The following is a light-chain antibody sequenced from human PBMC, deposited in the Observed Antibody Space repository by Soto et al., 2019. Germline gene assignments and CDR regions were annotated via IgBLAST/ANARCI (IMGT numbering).Light chain of an antibody. CDR3: QQYGDSPVT. V-gene: IGKV3-20*01. J-gene: IGKJ1*01. CDR1: QSVNFY. Sequence: EIAFTQSPGSLSWSPLEIATLSVMASQSVNFYLAWYQQKPGQAPRLLISDASSRATDVPDRFSGSGSGTDFSLTISRLEPQDFAVYYCQQYGDSPVTFGQGTKVDI. CDR2: DAS.